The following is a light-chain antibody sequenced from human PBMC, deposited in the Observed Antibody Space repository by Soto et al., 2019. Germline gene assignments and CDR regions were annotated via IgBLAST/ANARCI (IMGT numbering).Light chain of an antibody. CDR3: HHYGSSPPYT. J-gene: IGKJ2*01. Sequence: EIVLTQSPDTLSLSPGERATVSCRASQTVSNNYLAWYQQKPGQAPRILLYGASTRPTGIPDRFSGSGSGTDFTLTISRLEPEDFAVYYCHHYGSSPPYTFGQGTKLDIK. CDR2: GAS. CDR1: QTVSNNY. V-gene: IGKV3-20*01.